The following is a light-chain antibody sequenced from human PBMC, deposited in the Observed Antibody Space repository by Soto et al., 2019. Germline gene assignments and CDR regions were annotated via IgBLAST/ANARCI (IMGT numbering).Light chain of an antibody. J-gene: IGLJ1*01. Sequence: QSALTQPPSASATPGPRVTISCSGSNSNIGANTVNWYQQLPGTAPRLLTYTPNQRPSGAPQRFPGSRTGSSASVGIGGLQSEDGVRYYCAAGVDSLAASVFGTATKVTVL. CDR2: TPN. CDR3: AAGVDSLAASV. CDR1: NSNIGANT. V-gene: IGLV1-44*01.